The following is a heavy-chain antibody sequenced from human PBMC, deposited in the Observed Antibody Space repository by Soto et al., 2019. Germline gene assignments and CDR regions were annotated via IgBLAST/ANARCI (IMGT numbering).Heavy chain of an antibody. J-gene: IGHJ4*02. Sequence: EVQLLESGGGLVQPGGSLRLSCAASGFTFSSYAMTWVHQAPGKGLEWVSTFSGSGGSTYYADSVKGRFTISRDNSKNTLYVQMNSLRAEDTAVYYCAKDYDSSGYCDYWGQGTLVTVSS. CDR2: FSGSGGST. CDR3: AKDYDSSGYCDY. CDR1: GFTFSSYA. V-gene: IGHV3-23*01. D-gene: IGHD3-22*01.